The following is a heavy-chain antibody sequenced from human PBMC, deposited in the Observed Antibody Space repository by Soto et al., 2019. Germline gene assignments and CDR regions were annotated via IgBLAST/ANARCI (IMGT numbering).Heavy chain of an antibody. V-gene: IGHV4-59*01. CDR2: IYYSGST. Sequence: QVQLQESGPGLVKPSETLSLTCTVSGGSISSYYWSWIRQPPGKGLEWIGYIYYSGSTNYNPSLKSRVTISVDTSKNQFSLKLSSVTAADTAVYYCARSRGAKGDYFDYWGQGTLVTVSS. D-gene: IGHD1-26*01. CDR1: GGSISSYY. CDR3: ARSRGAKGDYFDY. J-gene: IGHJ4*02.